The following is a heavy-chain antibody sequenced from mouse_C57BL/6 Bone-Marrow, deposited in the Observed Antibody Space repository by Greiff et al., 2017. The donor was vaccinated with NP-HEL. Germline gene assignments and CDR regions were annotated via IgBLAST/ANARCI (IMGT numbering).Heavy chain of an antibody. CDR3: ATPTGVDY. D-gene: IGHD1-1*01. J-gene: IGHJ2*01. CDR2: IYPGDGDT. V-gene: IGHV1-82*01. Sequence: QVQLQQSGPELVKPGASVKISCKASGYAFSSSWMNWVKQRPGKGLEWIGRIYPGDGDTNYNGKFKGKATLTADKSSSTAYMQLSSLTSEDSAVYFCATPTGVDYWGQGTTLTVSS. CDR1: GYAFSSSW.